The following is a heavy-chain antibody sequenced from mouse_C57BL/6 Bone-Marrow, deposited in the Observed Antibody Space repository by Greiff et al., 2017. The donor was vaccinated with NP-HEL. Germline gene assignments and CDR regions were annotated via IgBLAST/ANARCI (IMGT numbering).Heavy chain of an antibody. V-gene: IGHV15-2*01. CDR2: ILPCIGRT. J-gene: IGHJ4*01. D-gene: IGHD2-3*01. CDR1: DSEVFPIAY. Sequence: QVHVKQSGSELRSPGSSVKLSCKDFDSEVFPIAYMCWVRQKPGHGFEWIGGILPCIGRTIYGEKFEDNATSDADTLSNTAYVELNSLTSEDSAIYYCAREGAGDGYNEGYYAMDYWGQGTSVTVSS. CDR3: AREGAGDGYNEGYYAMDY.